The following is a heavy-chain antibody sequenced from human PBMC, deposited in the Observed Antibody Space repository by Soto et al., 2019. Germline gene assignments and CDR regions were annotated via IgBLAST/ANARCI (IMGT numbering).Heavy chain of an antibody. J-gene: IGHJ4*02. Sequence: SETLSLTCTVSGGSISSYYWSWIRQPPGKGLEWIGYIYYSGSTNYNPSLKSRVTISVDTSKNQFSLKLSSVTAADTAVYYCARNYDSSGHDYWGQGTLVTVTS. D-gene: IGHD3-22*01. V-gene: IGHV4-59*01. CDR3: ARNYDSSGHDY. CDR1: GGSISSYY. CDR2: IYYSGST.